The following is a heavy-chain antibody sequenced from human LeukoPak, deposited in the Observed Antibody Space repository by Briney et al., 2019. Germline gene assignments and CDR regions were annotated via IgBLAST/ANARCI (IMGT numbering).Heavy chain of an antibody. D-gene: IGHD3-10*01. J-gene: IGHJ3*02. CDR3: ARDPSYGSGLDI. CDR1: GGSITSGGYY. V-gene: IGHV4-31*03. Sequence: SETLSLTCTVSGGSITSGGYYWSWIRQHPGKGLEWIGYIYYSGSTYYNPSLKSRVTISVDTSKNQFSLKLSSVTAADTAVYYCARDPSYGSGLDIWGQGTMVTVSS. CDR2: IYYSGST.